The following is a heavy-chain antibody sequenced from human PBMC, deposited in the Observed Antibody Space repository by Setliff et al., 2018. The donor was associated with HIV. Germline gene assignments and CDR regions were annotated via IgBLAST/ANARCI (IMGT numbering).Heavy chain of an antibody. V-gene: IGHV3-48*04. CDR3: ARKGD. J-gene: IGHJ4*02. Sequence: GGSLRLSCAASGFTFSSYSMNWVRQAPGKGLEWVSYISYGSSTYYADSVKGRFTISRDNAKNSLYLQMNSLRAEDTAVYYCARKGDWGQGTLVTVSS. CDR1: GFTFSSYS. CDR2: ISYGSST.